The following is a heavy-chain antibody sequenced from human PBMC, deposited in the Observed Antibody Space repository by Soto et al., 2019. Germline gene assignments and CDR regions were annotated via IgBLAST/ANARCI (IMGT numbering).Heavy chain of an antibody. Sequence: EVQLLESGGGLVQPGESLRLSCAASGFRFWTYSMSWVRQAPGKGLEWVSGISGDGSATSYADSLKGRFTVSRDNSKDTPFLQMNTLRVEDTAVYYCAKTRLYDNNDYHRDGFDVWGPGTAVTVS. CDR1: GFRFWTYS. D-gene: IGHD5-12*01. CDR3: AKTRLYDNNDYHRDGFDV. J-gene: IGHJ3*01. CDR2: ISGDGSAT. V-gene: IGHV3-23*01.